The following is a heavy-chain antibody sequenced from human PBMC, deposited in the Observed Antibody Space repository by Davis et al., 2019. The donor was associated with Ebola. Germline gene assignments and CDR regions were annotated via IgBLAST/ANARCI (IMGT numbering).Heavy chain of an antibody. CDR2: ISAYNGHT. CDR1: GYTFNNYG. J-gene: IGHJ6*04. CDR3: ARDRAYCTHGACFTRYHDYGLDV. D-gene: IGHD2-8*01. Sequence: ASVKVSCKASGYTFNNYGISWVRQAPGQGLEWMGWISAYNGHTDYAQNLQGRPTMTTETSTSTAYMELRGLTSDDAAVYYCARDRAYCTHGACFTRYHDYGLDVWGKGTTVTVSS. V-gene: IGHV1-18*01.